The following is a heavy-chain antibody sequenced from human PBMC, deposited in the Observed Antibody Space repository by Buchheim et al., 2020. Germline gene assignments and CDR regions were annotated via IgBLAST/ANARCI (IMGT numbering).Heavy chain of an antibody. CDR3: ARGGFYDSSGYYYPTFDY. V-gene: IGHV4-34*01. Sequence: QVQLQQWGAGLLKPSETLSLTCAVYGGSFSGYYWSWIRQPPGKGLEWIGEINHSGSTNYNPSLKSRVTISVDTSKNQFSLKLSSVTAADTAVYYCARGGFYDSSGYYYPTFDYWGQGTL. CDR2: INHSGST. J-gene: IGHJ4*02. D-gene: IGHD3-22*01. CDR1: GGSFSGYY.